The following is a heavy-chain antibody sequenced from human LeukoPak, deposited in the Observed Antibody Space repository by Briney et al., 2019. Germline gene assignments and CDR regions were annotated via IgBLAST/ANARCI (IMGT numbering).Heavy chain of an antibody. CDR3: ARDRIAAAGTRWFDP. CDR2: ISAYNGNT. CDR1: GYTFTSYD. V-gene: IGHV1-18*01. J-gene: IGHJ5*02. D-gene: IGHD6-13*01. Sequence: GASVKVSCKASGYTFTSYDINWVRQAPGQGLEWMGWISAYNGNTNYAQELQGRVTMTTDTSTSTAYMELRSLRSDDTAVYYCARDRIAAAGTRWFDPWGQGTLVTVSS.